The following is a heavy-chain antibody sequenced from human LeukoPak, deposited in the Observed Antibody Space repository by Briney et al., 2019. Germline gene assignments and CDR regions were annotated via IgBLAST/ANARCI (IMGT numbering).Heavy chain of an antibody. CDR1: GGSFSGYY. D-gene: IGHD3-10*01. V-gene: IGHV4-34*01. J-gene: IGHJ5*02. Sequence: PSETLSLTCAVYGGSFSGYYWGWIRPPPGKGLEWIGAINHSGSTNYNPSLKSRVTISVDTSKNQFSLKLSSVTAADTAVYYCAREGRNYYGSRDNWFDPWGQGTLVTVSS. CDR3: AREGRNYYGSRDNWFDP. CDR2: INHSGST.